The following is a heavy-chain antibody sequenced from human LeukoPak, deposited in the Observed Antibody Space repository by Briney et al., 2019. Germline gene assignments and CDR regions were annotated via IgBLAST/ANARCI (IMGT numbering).Heavy chain of an antibody. V-gene: IGHV1-46*01. CDR3: ARGGYSSSWSFDH. CDR1: GYTFTGYY. J-gene: IGHJ4*02. D-gene: IGHD6-13*01. Sequence: GASVKVSCKASGYTFTGYYIHWVRQAPGQGLEWMGIINPSGGTTRYAQKFQGRVNLTRDTSTSTVYMELSSLRSEDTAIYYCARGGYSSSWSFDHWGQGTLVTVSS. CDR2: INPSGGTT.